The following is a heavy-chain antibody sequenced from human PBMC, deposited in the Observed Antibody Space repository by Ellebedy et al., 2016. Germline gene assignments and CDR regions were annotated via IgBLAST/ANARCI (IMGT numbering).Heavy chain of an antibody. CDR1: GGSISSSSYY. J-gene: IGHJ4*02. D-gene: IGHD6-19*01. Sequence: SETLSLTCTVSGGSISSSSYYWGWIRQPPGTGLEWIGSIYYSGSTYYNPSLKSRVTISVDTSKNQFSLKLSSVTAADTAVYYCARDPVSSGWYEPKDDYWGQGTLVTVSS. CDR3: ARDPVSSGWYEPKDDY. CDR2: IYYSGST. V-gene: IGHV4-39*07.